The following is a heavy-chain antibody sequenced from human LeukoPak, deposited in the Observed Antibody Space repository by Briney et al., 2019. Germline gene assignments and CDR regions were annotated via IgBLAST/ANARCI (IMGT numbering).Heavy chain of an antibody. Sequence: SETLSLTCTVSGYSISSGYYWGWIRRPPGKGLEWIGSVYHSGSTYYNPSLKSRVTLSVDTSNNHFSLKLRSVTAADTAVYYCARHNYYHFWSTLNWFDPWGQGTLVTVSS. CDR2: VYHSGST. D-gene: IGHD3-3*01. J-gene: IGHJ5*02. V-gene: IGHV4-38-2*02. CDR1: GYSISSGYY. CDR3: ARHNYYHFWSTLNWFDP.